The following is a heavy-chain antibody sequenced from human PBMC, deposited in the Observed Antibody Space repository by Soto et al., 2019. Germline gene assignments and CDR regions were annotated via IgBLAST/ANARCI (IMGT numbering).Heavy chain of an antibody. CDR2: IYSGGYT. Sequence: EVQLVESGGGLIQPGGSLRLSCAVSGFTVSNNYMSWVRQAPGKGLEGVSVIYSGGYTAYGDSVKGRFTISRDNSKNTLYLKMKSGGADDPPVFSCATQRGGGGYWGQGTLVTVSS. CDR3: ATQRGGGGY. D-gene: IGHD6-25*01. J-gene: IGHJ4*02. CDR1: GFTVSNNY. V-gene: IGHV3-53*01.